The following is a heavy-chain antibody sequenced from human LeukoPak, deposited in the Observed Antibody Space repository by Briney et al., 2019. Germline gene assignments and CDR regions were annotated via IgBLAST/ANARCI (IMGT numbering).Heavy chain of an antibody. CDR3: AREQPESYYFDY. CDR2: IRPSSGRA. CDR1: GYIFSNHY. J-gene: IGHJ4*02. D-gene: IGHD2/OR15-2a*01. V-gene: IGHV1-46*01. Sequence: ASVKVSCKTSGYIFSNHYIHWVRQAPGQGPEWMGIIRPSSGRADYTQKFQGRVTINRDMSTTTVYMELTTLGSDDTAVYFCAREQPESYYFDYWRQRPVDPVSS.